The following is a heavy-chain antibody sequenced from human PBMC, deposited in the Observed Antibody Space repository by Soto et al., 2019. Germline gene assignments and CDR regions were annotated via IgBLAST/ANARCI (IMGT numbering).Heavy chain of an antibody. Sequence: KPSETLSLTCAVYGGSFIGYYCIWIRQPPGKGLEWIGEINHSGSTNYNPSLKSRVTISVDTSKNQFSLKLSSVTAADTAVYYCARGQLGGNWFDPWGQGTQVTVSS. CDR3: ARGQLGGNWFDP. J-gene: IGHJ5*02. V-gene: IGHV4-34*01. CDR1: GGSFIGYY. D-gene: IGHD7-27*01. CDR2: INHSGST.